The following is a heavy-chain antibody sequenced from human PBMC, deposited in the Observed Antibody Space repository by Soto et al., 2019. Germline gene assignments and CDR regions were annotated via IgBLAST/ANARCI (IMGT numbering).Heavy chain of an antibody. Sequence: QLQLQESGPGLVKPSETLSLTCSVSGGSISSSSYFWGWIRQPPGKGLEWIGSIYYSVSTYYNPSLKSRVTVSVDTSNNQFSLKLSSVTAADTAVYYCARHPSDFWFYPWGQGTLVTVSS. D-gene: IGHD2-21*02. J-gene: IGHJ5*02. V-gene: IGHV4-39*01. CDR3: ARHPSDFWFYP. CDR2: IYYSVST. CDR1: GGSISSSSYF.